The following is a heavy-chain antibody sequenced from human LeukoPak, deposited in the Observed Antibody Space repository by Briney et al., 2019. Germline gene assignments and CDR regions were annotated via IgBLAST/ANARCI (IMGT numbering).Heavy chain of an antibody. V-gene: IGHV4-34*01. CDR1: GGPFSGYY. CDR2: INHSGST. J-gene: IGHJ5*02. CDR3: ARAWPPTIFGVVVNWFDP. D-gene: IGHD3-3*01. Sequence: PSETLSLTCAVYGGPFSGYYWSWIRQPPGKGLEWIGEINHSGSTNYNPSLKSRVTISVDTSKNQFSLKLSSVTAADTAVYYCARAWPPTIFGVVVNWFDPWGQGTLVTVSS.